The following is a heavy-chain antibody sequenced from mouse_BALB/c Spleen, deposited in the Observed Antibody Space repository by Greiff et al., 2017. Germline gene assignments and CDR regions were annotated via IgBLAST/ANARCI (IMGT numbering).Heavy chain of an antibody. CDR2: INPYNDGT. J-gene: IGHJ3*01. D-gene: IGHD1-2*01. Sequence: EVQVVESGPELVKPGASVKMSCKASGYTFTSYVMHWVKQKPGQGLEWIGYINPYNDGTKYNEKFKGKATLTSDKSSSTAYMELSSLTSEDSAVYYCARFTTAPWFAYWGQGTLVTVSA. CDR3: ARFTTAPWFAY. CDR1: GYTFTSYV. V-gene: IGHV1-14*01.